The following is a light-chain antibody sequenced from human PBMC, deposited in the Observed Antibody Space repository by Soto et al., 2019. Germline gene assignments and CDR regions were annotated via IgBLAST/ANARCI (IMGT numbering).Light chain of an antibody. V-gene: IGKV3-20*01. Sequence: EIVMTQSPATLSVSPGERATLSCRASRSVSSKLAWYQQKPGQAPWLLIYGASSRATGIPDRFSGSGSGTDFTLTISRLEPEDFAVYYCQQYGSSPFTFGQGTRLEIK. CDR2: GAS. J-gene: IGKJ5*01. CDR3: QQYGSSPFT. CDR1: RSVSSK.